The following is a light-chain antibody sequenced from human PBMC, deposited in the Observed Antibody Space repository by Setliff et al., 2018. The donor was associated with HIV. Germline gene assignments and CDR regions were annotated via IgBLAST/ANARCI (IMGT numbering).Light chain of an antibody. Sequence: QSALTQPRSVSGSPGQSVTFSCTGSSSDVGAYNFVSWYQQHPGKAPKLIIYDVYKRPSGVPDRFPGSKSGDTASLTISGLQSEDEADYYCCSYAGTYTYIFGTGTKVTVL. V-gene: IGLV2-11*01. CDR1: SSDVGAYNF. J-gene: IGLJ1*01. CDR3: CSYAGTYTYI. CDR2: DVY.